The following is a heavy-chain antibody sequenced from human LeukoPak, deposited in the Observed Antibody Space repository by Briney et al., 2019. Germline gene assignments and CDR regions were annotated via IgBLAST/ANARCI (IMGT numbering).Heavy chain of an antibody. D-gene: IGHD3-3*01. V-gene: IGHV3-30*18. CDR3: AKGYDFWSGRNWFDP. J-gene: IGHJ5*02. Sequence: PGGSLRLSCAASGFTISSYGMHWVRQAPGKGLEWVAVISYDGSNKYYADSVKGRFTISRDNSKNTLYLQMNSLRAEDTAVYYCAKGYDFWSGRNWFDPWGQGTLVTVSS. CDR2: ISYDGSNK. CDR1: GFTISSYG.